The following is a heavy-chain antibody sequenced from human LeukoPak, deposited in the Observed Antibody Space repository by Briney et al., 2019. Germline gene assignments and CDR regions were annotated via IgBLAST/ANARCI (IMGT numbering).Heavy chain of an antibody. Sequence: GRSLRLSCAASGFTFDDYAMHWVWQAPGKGLEWVSGISWNSGSIGYADSVKGRFTISRDNAKNSLYLQMNSLRAEDTALYYCAKDIGDDYYDSSGYYDYWGQGTLVTVSS. CDR3: AKDIGDDYYDSSGYYDY. J-gene: IGHJ4*02. V-gene: IGHV3-9*01. CDR1: GFTFDDYA. CDR2: ISWNSGSI. D-gene: IGHD3-22*01.